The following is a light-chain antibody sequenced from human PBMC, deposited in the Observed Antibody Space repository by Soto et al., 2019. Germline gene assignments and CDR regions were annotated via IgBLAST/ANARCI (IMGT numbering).Light chain of an antibody. CDR1: QIVSSSS. CDR2: GAS. Sequence: EIVLAQFPDSLSWSPGERATLSCRASQIVSSSSLALYQDKRGQAPRLLIHGASSRATGIPDSFSGSGSGTDFTLTISRLEPEDFAVYYCQQYGSSPRTFGQGTKV. V-gene: IGKV3-20*01. J-gene: IGKJ1*01. CDR3: QQYGSSPRT.